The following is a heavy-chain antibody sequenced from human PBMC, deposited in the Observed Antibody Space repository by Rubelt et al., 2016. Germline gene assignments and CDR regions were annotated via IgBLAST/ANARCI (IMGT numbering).Heavy chain of an antibody. Sequence: EVQLVESGGGLVQPGGSLRLYCAASGFTFRTYWMHWVRQAPGKGLVWVSSIRSSGVSTYYADSVKGRFHISRDNSENKRYLQMSSLRVADTAVYYCARDPVGTTVRHFDYWGQGTLVTVSS. J-gene: IGHJ4*02. V-gene: IGHV3-23*04. D-gene: IGHD1-26*01. CDR3: ARDPVGTTVRHFDY. CDR1: GFTFRTYW. CDR2: IRSSGVST.